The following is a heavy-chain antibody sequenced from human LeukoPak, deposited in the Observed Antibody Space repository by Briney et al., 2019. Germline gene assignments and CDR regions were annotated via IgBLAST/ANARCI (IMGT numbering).Heavy chain of an antibody. J-gene: IGHJ3*02. CDR2: ISYDGSNK. CDR3: ARESDYYDSSGYYDAFDI. Sequence: GRSLRLSCAASGFTFSSYAMHWVRQAPGKGLEWVAVISYDGSNKYYADSVKGRFTISRDNSKNKLYLQMNSLRAEDTAVYYCARESDYYDSSGYYDAFDIWGQGTMVTASS. V-gene: IGHV3-30-3*01. CDR1: GFTFSSYA. D-gene: IGHD3-22*01.